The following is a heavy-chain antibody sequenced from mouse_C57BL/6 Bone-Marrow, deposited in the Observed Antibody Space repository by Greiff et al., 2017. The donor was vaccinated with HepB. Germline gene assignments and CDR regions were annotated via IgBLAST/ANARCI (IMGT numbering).Heavy chain of an antibody. J-gene: IGHJ2*01. Sequence: QVQLQQPGAELVMPGASVKLSCKASGYTFTSYWMHWVKQRPGQGLEWIGEIDPSDSYTNYNQKFKGKSTLTVDKSSSTAYMQLSSLTSEDSAVYYCASWGKKGDYWGQGTTLTVSS. D-gene: IGHD4-1*01. V-gene: IGHV1-69*01. CDR1: GYTFTSYW. CDR2: IDPSDSYT. CDR3: ASWGKKGDY.